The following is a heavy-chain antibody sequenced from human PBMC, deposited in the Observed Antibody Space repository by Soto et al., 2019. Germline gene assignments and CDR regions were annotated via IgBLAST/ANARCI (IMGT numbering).Heavy chain of an antibody. Sequence: EVQLLESGGGLVQPVGSLRLSCAASGCTFSSYAMSWVRQAPGKGLEWVSAISGSGGSTYYADSVKGRFTISRDNSKNTLYLQMNGLGAEDTAVYYCAKDRSRHIVVVTASPMGYWGQGPLVTVSS. J-gene: IGHJ4*02. CDR2: ISGSGGST. D-gene: IGHD2-21*02. CDR3: AKDRSRHIVVVTASPMGY. CDR1: GCTFSSYA. V-gene: IGHV3-23*01.